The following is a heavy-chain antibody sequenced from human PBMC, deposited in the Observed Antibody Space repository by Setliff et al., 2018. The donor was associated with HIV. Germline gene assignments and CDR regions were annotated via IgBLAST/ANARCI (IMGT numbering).Heavy chain of an antibody. J-gene: IGHJ1*01. CDR2: INHSGST. V-gene: IGHV4-34*01. D-gene: IGHD3-9*01. Sequence: PSETLSLTCAVYGGSFSGYFRSWIRQPPGKGLEWIGEINHSGSTNYNPSLKSRVTISVDTSKNQFSLKLSSVTAADMAVYYCARGLTYYDILGYWGQGTLVTVSS. CDR1: GGSFSGYF. CDR3: ARGLTYYDILGY.